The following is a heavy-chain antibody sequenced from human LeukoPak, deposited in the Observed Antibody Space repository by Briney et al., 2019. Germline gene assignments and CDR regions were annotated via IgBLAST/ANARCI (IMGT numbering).Heavy chain of an antibody. Sequence: GGSLRLSCAASGFTFSSYAMSWVRQAPGKGLEWVSAISGGGGSTYYADSVKGRFTISRDNSKNTLYLQMNSLRAEDTAVYYCAKPPRYCTNGVCYNPYYFDYWGQGTLVTVSS. CDR2: ISGGGGST. V-gene: IGHV3-23*01. J-gene: IGHJ4*02. D-gene: IGHD2-8*01. CDR1: GFTFSSYA. CDR3: AKPPRYCTNGVCYNPYYFDY.